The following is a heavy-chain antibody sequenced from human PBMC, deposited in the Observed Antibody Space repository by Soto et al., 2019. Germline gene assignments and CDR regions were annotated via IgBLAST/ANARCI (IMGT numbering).Heavy chain of an antibody. D-gene: IGHD3-10*01. V-gene: IGHV4-39*01. Sequence: PSETLSLTCTVSGGSISSGAHYWAWIRQPPGEGLEWIGTIYYSGSTYYNPSLKSRVTISVDTSKNQFSLKLSSVTAADTAVYYCARPEHYYDFDSWGQGILVNVS. CDR3: ARPEHYYDFDS. CDR1: GGSISSGAHY. J-gene: IGHJ4*02. CDR2: IYYSGST.